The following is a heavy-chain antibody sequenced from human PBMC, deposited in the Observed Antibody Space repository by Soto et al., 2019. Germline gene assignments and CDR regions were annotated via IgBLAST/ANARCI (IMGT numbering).Heavy chain of an antibody. Sequence: SETLSRTCNVAGAFINNYYWALIRQPPVKGLEWIGDIYHSGSTTYNPSLRSRVSISVDTSKTQFSLKLGSVTAADTAVYYCARQASCGGTPCYPSAWGQGTQVTGS. D-gene: IGHD2-21*01. CDR3: ARQASCGGTPCYPSA. V-gene: IGHV4-59*08. CDR2: IYHSGST. J-gene: IGHJ5*02. CDR1: GAFINNYY.